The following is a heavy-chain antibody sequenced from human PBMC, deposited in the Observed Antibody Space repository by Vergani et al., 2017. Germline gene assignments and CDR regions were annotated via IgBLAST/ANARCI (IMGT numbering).Heavy chain of an antibody. D-gene: IGHD3-3*01. Sequence: QVQLQESGPGLVKPSETLSLTCTVSGGSISSYYWSWIRQPPGKGLEWIGYIYYSGSTNYNPSLKSRVTISVDTSKNQFSLKLSSVTAADTAVYYCARAGGPYYDFWSGPXFDHWGQGTLVTVSS. CDR3: ARAGGPYYDFWSGPXFDH. V-gene: IGHV4-59*01. CDR1: GGSISSYY. CDR2: IYYSGST. J-gene: IGHJ4*02.